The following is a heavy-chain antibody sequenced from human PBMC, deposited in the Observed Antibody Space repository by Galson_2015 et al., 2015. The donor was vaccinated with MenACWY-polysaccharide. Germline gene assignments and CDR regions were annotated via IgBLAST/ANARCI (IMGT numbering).Heavy chain of an antibody. CDR2: ISSDGSDK. J-gene: IGHJ6*03. CDR1: GFTFSIYA. V-gene: IGHV3-30*04. CDR3: ARVFSGPDAIPVSYYFYYMGV. D-gene: IGHD2-2*01. Sequence: SLRLSCAASGFTFSIYAIHWVRQAPGKGLEWVAVISSDGSDKYYADSVKDRFTISRDNSKNTLYLQMNRLRAEDTAVYSRARVFSGPDAIPVSYYFYYMGVWGKGTTVTVSS.